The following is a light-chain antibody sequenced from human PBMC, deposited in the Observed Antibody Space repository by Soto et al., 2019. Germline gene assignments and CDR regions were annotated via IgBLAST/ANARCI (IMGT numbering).Light chain of an antibody. Sequence: QSVLTQPASVSGSPGQSITISCTGTSSDVGGYNYVSWYQQHPGKAPKLIICEVINRPSGVSNRFSGSKSGNTASLTISGLQAEDESDYDCSSYTSSSTLVFGTGTNVTGL. CDR1: SSDVGGYNY. CDR2: EVI. J-gene: IGLJ1*01. CDR3: SSYTSSSTLV. V-gene: IGLV2-14*01.